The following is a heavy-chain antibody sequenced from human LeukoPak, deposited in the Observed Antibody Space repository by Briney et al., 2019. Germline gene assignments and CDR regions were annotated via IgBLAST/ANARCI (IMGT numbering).Heavy chain of an antibody. V-gene: IGHV3-30*18. D-gene: IGHD3-10*01. CDR2: VAYDGFAGSHT. CDR1: GFTFSSYS. J-gene: IGHJ4*02. Sequence: GRSLRLSCVGSGFTFSSYSMHWVRQAPGKGLQWVAVVAYDGFAGSHTYYADSVRGRFTISRDNSKNTVDLQMSSLRLEDTGVYFCAKGSADRYGSGSYYLDYWGQGIRVTVSS. CDR3: AKGSADRYGSGSYYLDY.